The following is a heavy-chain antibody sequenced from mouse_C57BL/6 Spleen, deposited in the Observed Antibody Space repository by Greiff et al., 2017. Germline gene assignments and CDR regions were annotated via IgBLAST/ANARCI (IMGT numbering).Heavy chain of an antibody. CDR3: ARLDRGAMDY. CDR1: GFTFSDYG. CDR2: ISSGSSTI. J-gene: IGHJ4*01. Sequence: EVKVVESGGGLVKPGGSLKLSCAASGFTFSDYGMHWVRQAPEQGLEWVAYISSGSSTIYYADTVKGRFTISRDNAKDTLYLQMTSLRSEDTAMDYCARLDRGAMDYWGQGTSGTVAS. V-gene: IGHV5-17*01.